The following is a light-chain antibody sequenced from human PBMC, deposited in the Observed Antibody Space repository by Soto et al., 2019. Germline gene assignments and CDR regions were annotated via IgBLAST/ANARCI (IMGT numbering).Light chain of an antibody. CDR2: RNN. CDR1: SSNIGSNY. J-gene: IGLJ3*02. V-gene: IGLV1-47*01. Sequence: QSVLTQPPSASGTPGQRVTISCSGSSSNIGSNYVYWYQQVPGTAPKLLIYRNNQRPSGVPDRFSGSKSGTSASLAISGLQSEDEADYYCAAWDDSLSGGVFGGGTKLTVL. CDR3: AAWDDSLSGGV.